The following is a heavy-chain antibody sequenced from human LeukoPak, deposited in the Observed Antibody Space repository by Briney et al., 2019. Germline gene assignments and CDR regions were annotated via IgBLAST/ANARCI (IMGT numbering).Heavy chain of an antibody. CDR3: ARYNSLTYYDFWSGYPYYGMDV. V-gene: IGHV4-59*08. Sequence: PSETLSLTCTVSGGSISSYYWSWIRQPPGKGLEWIGYIYYSGSTNYNPSLKSRVTISVDTSKNQFSLKLSSVTAADTAVYYCARYNSLTYYDFWSGYPYYGMDVWGQGTTVTVSS. CDR2: IYYSGST. CDR1: GGSISSYY. J-gene: IGHJ6*02. D-gene: IGHD3-3*01.